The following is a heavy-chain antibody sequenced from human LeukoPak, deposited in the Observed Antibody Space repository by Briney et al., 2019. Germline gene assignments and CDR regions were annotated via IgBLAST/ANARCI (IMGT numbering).Heavy chain of an antibody. Sequence: GGSLRLSCAASGFTFDDYLMHWVRQAPGKGLEWVSYVSSSRDIIYYADSVKGRFTVSRDNSKNTLYLQMNSLRAEDTAIYYCAKRGAEVGATVAPGDYWGQGTLVTVSS. V-gene: IGHV3-48*01. J-gene: IGHJ4*02. CDR2: VSSSRDII. CDR1: GFTFDDYL. CDR3: AKRGAEVGATVAPGDY. D-gene: IGHD1-26*01.